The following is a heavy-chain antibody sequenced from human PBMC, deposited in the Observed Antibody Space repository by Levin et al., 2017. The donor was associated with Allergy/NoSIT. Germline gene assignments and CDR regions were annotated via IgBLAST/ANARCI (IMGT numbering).Heavy chain of an antibody. CDR2: INHSGST. V-gene: IGHV4-34*01. D-gene: IGHD1-26*01. J-gene: IGHJ4*02. Sequence: SETLSLTCAVYGGSFSGYYWSWIRQPPGKGLEWIGEINHSGSTNYNPSLKSRVTISVDTSKNQFSLKLSSVTAADTAVYYCARGGRNWGQGTLVTVSS. CDR3: ARGGRN. CDR1: GGSFSGYY.